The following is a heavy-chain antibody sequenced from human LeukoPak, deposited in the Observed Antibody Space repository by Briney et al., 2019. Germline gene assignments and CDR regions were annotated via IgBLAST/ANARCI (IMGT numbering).Heavy chain of an antibody. J-gene: IGHJ4*02. CDR1: GFTFSTYW. CDR2: IKQDGSAK. CDR3: ARGPPPDFDY. V-gene: IGHV3-7*01. Sequence: GGSLRLSCAASGFTFSTYWLTWVRQAPGKGLEWVANIKQDGSAKYYVDSVKGRFTISRDNAKNSLYLQMNSLRVEDTAVYYCARGPPPDFDYWGRGTLVTVSS.